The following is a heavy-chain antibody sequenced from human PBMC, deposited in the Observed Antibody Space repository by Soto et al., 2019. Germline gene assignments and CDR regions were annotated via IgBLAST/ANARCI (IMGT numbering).Heavy chain of an antibody. D-gene: IGHD3-22*01. CDR2: INPSGGRT. Sequence: GASVKVSCKASGNSFTTYYMHWVRQALGQGLEWMGIINPSGGRTTYAQMFQGRVTMPRDTSTSTFHMELSSLTSEDTAVYYCAGLYHYDSSGYYDYWGQGTLVTVS. V-gene: IGHV1-46*01. J-gene: IGHJ4*02. CDR1: GNSFTTYY. CDR3: AGLYHYDSSGYYDY.